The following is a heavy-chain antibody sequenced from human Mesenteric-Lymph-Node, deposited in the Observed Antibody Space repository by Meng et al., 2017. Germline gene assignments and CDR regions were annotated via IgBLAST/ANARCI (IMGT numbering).Heavy chain of an antibody. V-gene: IGHV7-4-1*02. J-gene: IGHJ4*02. CDR2: INTNTGNP. Sequence: ASAKVSCKASGYTFTSYAMNWVRQAPGQGLEWMGWINTNTGNPTYAQGFTGRFVFSLDTSVSTAYLQISSLKAEDTAVYYCARSYYYDSSGYSYYFDYWGQGTLVTVSS. CDR1: GYTFTSYA. CDR3: ARSYYYDSSGYSYYFDY. D-gene: IGHD3-22*01.